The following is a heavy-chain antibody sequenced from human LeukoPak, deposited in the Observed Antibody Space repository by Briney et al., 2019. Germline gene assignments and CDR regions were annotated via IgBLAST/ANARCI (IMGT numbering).Heavy chain of an antibody. CDR2: IKQDGSEK. D-gene: IGHD3-10*01. CDR1: GFTFSSYW. V-gene: IGHV3-7*01. J-gene: IGHJ4*02. CDR3: ARDYYGSGSYYLYYFDY. Sequence: GGSLRLSCAASGFTFSSYWMSWVRQAPGKGLEWVAKIKQDGSEKYYVDSVKGRFTISRDNAQNSLYLQVNSLRAEDTAVYYCARDYYGSGSYYLYYFDYWGQGTLVAVSS.